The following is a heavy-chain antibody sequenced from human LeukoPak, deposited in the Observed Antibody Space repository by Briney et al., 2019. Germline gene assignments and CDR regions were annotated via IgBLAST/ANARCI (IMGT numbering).Heavy chain of an antibody. CDR3: HIYCGGDCYSGGWFDP. J-gene: IGHJ5*02. CDR2: ISGSGDNT. V-gene: IGHV3-23*01. Sequence: PGGSLRLSCAASGFSFSLYAMNWVRQAPGKGLDWVSAISGSGDNTYYADSVKGHFTISRDNSKNILYLQMNSLRAEDTAVYYCHIYCGGDCYSGGWFDPWGQGTLVTVSS. D-gene: IGHD2-21*01. CDR1: GFSFSLYA.